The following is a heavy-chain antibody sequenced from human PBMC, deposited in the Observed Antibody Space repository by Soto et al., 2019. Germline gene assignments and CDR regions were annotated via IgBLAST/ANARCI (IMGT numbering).Heavy chain of an antibody. D-gene: IGHD1-26*01. CDR2: IYNSGST. Sequence: QVQLQEPGPRLVEPSQTLSLTCTVSGGSISSGDYYWSWIRQPPGTGLEWIGHIYNSGSTYSNPALKSRVTISIDMSKNQFSLKLSSVTAADTGVYYCARGPSGDKVDSWGQGTLVTVSS. V-gene: IGHV4-30-4*01. J-gene: IGHJ4*02. CDR3: ARGPSGDKVDS. CDR1: GGSISSGDYY.